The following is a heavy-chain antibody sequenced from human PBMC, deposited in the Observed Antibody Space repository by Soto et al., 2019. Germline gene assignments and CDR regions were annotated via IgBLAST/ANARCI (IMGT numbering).Heavy chain of an antibody. Sequence: QVQLVESGGGVVQPGRSLRLSCAASGFTFSSYAMHWVRQAPGKGLEWVAVISYDGSNKYYADSVKGRFTISRDNSKNTLYLQMNSLRAEDTAVYYCARDPVWFGELLSPNFDYWDQGTLVTVSS. CDR1: GFTFSSYA. CDR2: ISYDGSNK. CDR3: ARDPVWFGELLSPNFDY. J-gene: IGHJ4*02. D-gene: IGHD3-10*01. V-gene: IGHV3-30-3*01.